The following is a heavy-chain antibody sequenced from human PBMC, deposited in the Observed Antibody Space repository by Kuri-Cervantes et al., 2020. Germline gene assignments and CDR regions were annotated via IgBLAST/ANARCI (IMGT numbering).Heavy chain of an antibody. V-gene: IGHV3-9*01. CDR3: ARTYYYGSGSYYRRKKEYYFDY. J-gene: IGHJ4*02. D-gene: IGHD3-10*01. CDR2: ISWNSGSI. CDR1: GFTFDDYA. Sequence: GGSLRLSCAASGFTFDDYAMHWVRQAPGKGLEWVSGISWNSGSIGYADSVKGRFTISRDNAKNSLYLQMNSLRAEDTAVYYCARTYYYGSGSYYRRKKEYYFDYWGQGTLVTVSS.